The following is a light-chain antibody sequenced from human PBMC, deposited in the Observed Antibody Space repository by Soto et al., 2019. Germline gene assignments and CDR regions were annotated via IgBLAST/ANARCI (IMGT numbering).Light chain of an antibody. Sequence: QSALTQPASVSGSPGQSITISCTGTSSDVGRYNLVSWYQQHPGKAPKLMIYDVSKRPSGVSNRFSGSKSGNTASLTISGLQAEEEAYYYCCSYAGSTPFVVFGGGTKLTVL. J-gene: IGLJ2*01. V-gene: IGLV2-23*02. CDR1: SSDVGRYNL. CDR3: CSYAGSTPFVV. CDR2: DVS.